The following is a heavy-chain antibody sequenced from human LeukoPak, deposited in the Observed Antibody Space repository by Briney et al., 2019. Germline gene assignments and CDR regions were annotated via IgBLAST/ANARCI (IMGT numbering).Heavy chain of an antibody. D-gene: IGHD1-1*01. CDR3: ARGASGIAFDI. V-gene: IGHV3-7*01. Sequence: PGGSLRLSCAASGFTFSSYSMNWVRQAPGKGLEWVANIKQDGSEKYYVDSVKGRFTISRDNAKNSLYLQMNSLRAEDTAVYYCARGASGIAFDIWGQGTMVTVSS. CDR1: GFTFSSYS. CDR2: IKQDGSEK. J-gene: IGHJ3*02.